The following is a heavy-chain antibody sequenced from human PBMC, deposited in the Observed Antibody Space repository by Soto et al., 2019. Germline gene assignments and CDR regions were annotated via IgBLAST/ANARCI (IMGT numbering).Heavy chain of an antibody. CDR3: ATHSSSWYFVRGENWFDP. J-gene: IGHJ5*02. CDR2: IYYSGST. V-gene: IGHV4-39*01. D-gene: IGHD6-13*01. CDR1: GGSISSSSYY. Sequence: QLQLQESGPGLVKPSETLSLTCTVSGGSISSSSYYWGWIRQPPGKGLEGIGSIYYSGSTYYNPSLKSRVTISVDTSKNQFSLKLSSVTAADTAVYYCATHSSSWYFVRGENWFDPWGQGTLVTVSS.